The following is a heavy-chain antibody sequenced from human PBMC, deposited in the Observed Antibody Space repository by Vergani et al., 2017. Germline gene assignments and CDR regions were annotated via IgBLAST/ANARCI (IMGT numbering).Heavy chain of an antibody. CDR2: IKHDGSEK. CDR1: GFTFSSYW. J-gene: IGHJ6*02. CDR3: ARSAAYWHYGADGYYPYYYYDMDV. D-gene: IGHD3-10*01. Sequence: EVQLVESGGGLVQPGGSLRLSCAASGFTFSSYWMSWVRQAPGKGLEWVANIKHDGSEKYYVDSVKGRFTISRDNAKNSLYLQMNSLRAVDTAVYYCARSAAYWHYGADGYYPYYYYDMDVWGQGTTVTVSS. V-gene: IGHV3-7*04.